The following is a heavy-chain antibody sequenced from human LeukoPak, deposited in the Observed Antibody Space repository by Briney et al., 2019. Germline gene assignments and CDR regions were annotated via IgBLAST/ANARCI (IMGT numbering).Heavy chain of an antibody. J-gene: IGHJ4*02. V-gene: IGHV3-30*03. D-gene: IGHD2-21*02. CDR2: ISYDGSNK. CDR3: ARAELLSLDY. Sequence: SGGSLRLSCAASGFTFSSYWMSWVRQAPGKGLEWVAVISYDGSNKYYADSVKGRFTISRDNSKNTVYLQMNSLRAEDTAVYYCARAELLSLDYWGQGTLVTVSS. CDR1: GFTFSSYW.